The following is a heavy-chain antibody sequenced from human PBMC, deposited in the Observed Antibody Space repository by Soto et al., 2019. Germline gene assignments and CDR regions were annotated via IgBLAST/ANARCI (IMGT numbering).Heavy chain of an antibody. CDR3: ARNWGIFDY. D-gene: IGHD7-27*01. V-gene: IGHV3-23*01. CDR2: ISGSGGGK. Sequence: EVQLLESGGGLVQPGGSLRLSCEASGFTFSTSAMSWVRQAPGKGLEWVSTISGSGGGKYYADSVNGRFTISGGNSKNTLFLQMNSLRAEDTALYYCARNWGIFDYWGQGTLVTVSS. J-gene: IGHJ4*02. CDR1: GFTFSTSA.